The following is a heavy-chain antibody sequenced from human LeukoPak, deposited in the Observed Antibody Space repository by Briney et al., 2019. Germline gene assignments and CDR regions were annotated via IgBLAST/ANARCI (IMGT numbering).Heavy chain of an antibody. V-gene: IGHV1-2*02. J-gene: IGHJ4*02. Sequence: ASVKVFCKASGYTFTGYYMHWVRQAPGQGLEWMGWINPNSGGTNYAQKFQGRVTMTRGTSISTAYMELSRLRSDDTAVYYCARDRAYSGSYYLSYWGQGTLVTVSS. CDR2: INPNSGGT. D-gene: IGHD1-26*01. CDR1: GYTFTGYY. CDR3: ARDRAYSGSYYLSY.